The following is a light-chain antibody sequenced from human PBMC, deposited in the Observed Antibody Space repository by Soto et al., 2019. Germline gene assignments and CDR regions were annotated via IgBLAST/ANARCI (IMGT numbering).Light chain of an antibody. Sequence: EIVLAQSPGTLSLSPGERATLSCRASQTVSDNYFAWYQQKPGQAPRLLIYGASTRATGIPARFSGSGAGTKFTLTISGLQSEDFSVYYCQQYDDWPGTFGQGTKVDIK. V-gene: IGKV3-15*01. J-gene: IGKJ1*01. CDR1: QTVSDNY. CDR2: GAS. CDR3: QQYDDWPGT.